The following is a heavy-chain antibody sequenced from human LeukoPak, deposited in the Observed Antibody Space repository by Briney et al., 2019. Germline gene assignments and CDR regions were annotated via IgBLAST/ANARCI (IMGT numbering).Heavy chain of an antibody. V-gene: IGHV5-51*01. CDR1: GYSFTSYW. J-gene: IGHJ5*02. CDR2: IYPGDSDT. CDR3: ARGIVDFWSGYAFDP. Sequence: GESLKISCKGSGYSFTSYWIGWVRQMPGKGLEWMGIIYPGDSDTRYSPSFQGQVTISADKSISTAHLQWSSLKASDTAVYYCARGIVDFWSGYAFDPWGQGTLVTVSS. D-gene: IGHD3-3*01.